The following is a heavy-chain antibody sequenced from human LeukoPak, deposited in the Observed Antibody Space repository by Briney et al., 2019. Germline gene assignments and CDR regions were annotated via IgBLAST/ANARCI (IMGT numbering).Heavy chain of an antibody. Sequence: GGPLRLSCAASGFTFGSYAMHWVRQAPGKGLEYVSAISSNGGSTYYANSVKGRFTISRDNSKNTLHLQMISLRAEDTAVYYCARDQGAWGYGYNFDYWGQGTLVTVSS. V-gene: IGHV3-64*01. CDR3: ARDQGAWGYGYNFDY. J-gene: IGHJ4*02. D-gene: IGHD3-16*01. CDR2: ISSNGGST. CDR1: GFTFGSYA.